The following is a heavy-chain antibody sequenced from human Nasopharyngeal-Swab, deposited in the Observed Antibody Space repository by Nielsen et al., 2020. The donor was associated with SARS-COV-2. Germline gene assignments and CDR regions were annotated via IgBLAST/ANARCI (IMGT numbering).Heavy chain of an antibody. D-gene: IGHD2/OR15-2a*01. J-gene: IGHJ4*02. Sequence: ASVKVSCKASGYTFASHYIHWVRQAPGQGLEWMGIINPSTYSTTYAQRFQDRITLTRDTSTSTVYMELSSLRSEDTAVYYCARDQYDTSHSDYWGQGTLVTVSS. CDR2: INPSTYST. V-gene: IGHV1-46*01. CDR3: ARDQYDTSHSDY. CDR1: GYTFASHY.